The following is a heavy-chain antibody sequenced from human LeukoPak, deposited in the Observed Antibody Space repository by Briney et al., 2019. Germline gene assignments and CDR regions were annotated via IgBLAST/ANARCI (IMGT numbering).Heavy chain of an antibody. V-gene: IGHV3-15*01. J-gene: IGHJ4*02. Sequence: GGSLRLSCAASGFTFSNAWMSWVRQAPGKGLEWVGRIKSKTDGGTTDYAAPVKGRFTISRDDSKNTLYLQMNSLKTEDTAVYYCTTEPNREFWFGELLGYWGQGTLVTVSS. CDR3: TTEPNREFWFGELLGY. D-gene: IGHD3-10*01. CDR1: GFTFSNAW. CDR2: IKSKTDGGTT.